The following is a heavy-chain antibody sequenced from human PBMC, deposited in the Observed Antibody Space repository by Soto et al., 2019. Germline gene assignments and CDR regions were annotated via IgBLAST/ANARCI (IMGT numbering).Heavy chain of an antibody. V-gene: IGHV1-69*13. CDR1: GGMFYSSA. Sequence: SVKVSCKASGGMFYSSAINWVRQAPGQGLEWMGGIVPMNGSPKYAQEFLGRVTISADASATTAYMDLSGLKSEDTAVYYCSFAPNWTYQLPRYSGRGTPVTVSS. J-gene: IGHJ1*01. D-gene: IGHD2-2*01. CDR3: SFAPNWTYQLPRY. CDR2: IVPMNGSP.